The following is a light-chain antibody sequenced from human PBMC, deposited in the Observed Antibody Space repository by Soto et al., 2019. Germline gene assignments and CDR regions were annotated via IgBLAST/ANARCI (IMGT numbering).Light chain of an antibody. J-gene: IGKJ5*01. CDR1: QSVNIY. CDR2: DAS. CDR3: QQRSNWPPPIT. V-gene: IGKV3-11*01. Sequence: EIVLTQSPATLSLSPWERATLSCRASQSVNIYLAWYQQKPGQAPRLLVYDASNRATGIPARFSGSGSGTDFTLTISSLEPEDFAVYYCQQRSNWPPPITFGQGTRLEIK.